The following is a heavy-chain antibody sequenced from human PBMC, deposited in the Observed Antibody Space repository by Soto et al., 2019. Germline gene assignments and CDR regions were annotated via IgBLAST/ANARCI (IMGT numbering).Heavy chain of an antibody. CDR2: INAGNGNT. V-gene: IGHV1-3*01. Sequence: GASVKVSCKASGYTFTSYAMHWVRQAPGQRLEWMGWINAGNGNTKYSQKFQGRVTITRDTSASTAYMELSSLRSDDTAVYYCARGGTCISTSCSHPAYYYYGMDVWGQGTTVTVSS. CDR3: ARGGTCISTSCSHPAYYYYGMDV. D-gene: IGHD2-2*01. CDR1: GYTFTSYA. J-gene: IGHJ6*02.